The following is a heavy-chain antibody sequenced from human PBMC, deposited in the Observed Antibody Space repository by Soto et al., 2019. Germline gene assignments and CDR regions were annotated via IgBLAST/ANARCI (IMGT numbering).Heavy chain of an antibody. Sequence: IQLVQSGPELKKPGASAMVSCKALGDTFIDNGFNWVRQAPGQGLEWMGWISAYNGNTNYAPNLEGRVTMTRDTSTRTAFLELRTLRSDDTAVYYCVRDAPGFCSGTSCYGVFQSWGQGTLVTVSS. J-gene: IGHJ1*01. CDR2: ISAYNGNT. CDR3: VRDAPGFCSGTSCYGVFQS. V-gene: IGHV1-18*01. D-gene: IGHD2-2*03. CDR1: GDTFIDNG.